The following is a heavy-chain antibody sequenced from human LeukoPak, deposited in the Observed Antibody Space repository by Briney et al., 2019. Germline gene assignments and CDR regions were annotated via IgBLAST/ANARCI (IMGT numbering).Heavy chain of an antibody. D-gene: IGHD6-13*01. V-gene: IGHV4-30-2*01. CDR1: SGSISSGGYS. J-gene: IGHJ5*02. CDR2: IYHSGST. CDR3: ARALGIAAARYNWFDP. Sequence: SQTLSLTCAVSSGSISSGGYSWSWIRQPPGKGLEWIGYIYHSGSTYYNPSLKSRVTISVDRSKNQFSLKLSSVTAADTAVYYCARALGIAAARYNWFDPWGQGTLVTVSS.